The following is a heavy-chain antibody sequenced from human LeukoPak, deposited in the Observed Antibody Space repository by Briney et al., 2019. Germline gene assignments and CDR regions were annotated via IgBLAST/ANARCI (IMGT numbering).Heavy chain of an antibody. Sequence: ASVKASCKASGYTFTSYGINWVRQATGQGLEWMGWMNPNSGNTGYAQKFQGRVTMTRNTSISTAYMELSSLRSEDTAVYYCARGDSSGWYAGNWFDPWGQGTLVTVSS. J-gene: IGHJ5*02. V-gene: IGHV1-8*01. CDR2: MNPNSGNT. CDR1: GYTFTSYG. D-gene: IGHD6-19*01. CDR3: ARGDSSGWYAGNWFDP.